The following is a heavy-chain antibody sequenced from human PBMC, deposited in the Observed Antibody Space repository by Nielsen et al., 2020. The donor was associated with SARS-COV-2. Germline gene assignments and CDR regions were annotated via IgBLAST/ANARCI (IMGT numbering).Heavy chain of an antibody. CDR1: GYTFTSYD. CDR3: ARAGGSYYVPAFDI. J-gene: IGHJ3*02. V-gene: IGHV1-8*01. D-gene: IGHD1-26*01. CDR2: MNPNSGNT. Sequence: ASVKVSCKASGYTFTSYDINCVRQATGQGLEWMGWMNPNSGNTGYAQKFQGRVTMTRNISISTAYMELSSLRSEDTAVYYCARAGGSYYVPAFDIWGQGTMVTVSS.